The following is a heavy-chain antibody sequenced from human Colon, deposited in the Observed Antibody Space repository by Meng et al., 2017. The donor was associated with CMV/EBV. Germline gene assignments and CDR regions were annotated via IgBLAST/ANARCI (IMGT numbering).Heavy chain of an antibody. CDR3: ARTLARSWGSTSATINSGVGNYYGMDV. V-gene: IGHV1-2*02. CDR1: GYTLTGYY. Sequence: ASVKVSCKASGYTLTGYYMHWVRQAPGQGLEWMGWINPNSGGTNYAQKFQGRVTMTRDTSISTAYMELSRLRSDDTAAYYCARTLARSWGSTSATINSGVGNYYGMDVWGQGTTVTVSS. CDR2: INPNSGGT. J-gene: IGHJ6*02. D-gene: IGHD2-2*01.